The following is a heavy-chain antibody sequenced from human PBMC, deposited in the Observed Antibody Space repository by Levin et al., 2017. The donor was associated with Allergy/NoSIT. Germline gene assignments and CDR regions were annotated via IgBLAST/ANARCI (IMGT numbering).Heavy chain of an antibody. CDR1: GFTFSRYG. J-gene: IGHJ6*03. V-gene: IGHV3-30*03. CDR3: ARDRGFCSGGSCPRDYFYYYMDV. CDR2: ISYDGNNK. D-gene: IGHD2-15*01. Sequence: PGGSLRLSCAVSGFTFSRYGMHWVRQAPGKGLEWVAIISYDGNNKYYADSVKGRFTISRDNSGNTLYLQMNSLRADDTAVYYCARDRGFCSGGSCPRDYFYYYMDVWGKGTTVTVSS.